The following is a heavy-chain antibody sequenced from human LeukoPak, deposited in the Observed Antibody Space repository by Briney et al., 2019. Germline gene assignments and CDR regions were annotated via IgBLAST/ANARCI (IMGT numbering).Heavy chain of an antibody. J-gene: IGHJ4*02. CDR1: GFTFSSYW. D-gene: IGHD2-15*01. V-gene: IGHV3-7*01. Sequence: GGSLRLSCAASGFTFSSYWMSWVRQAPGKGLEWVANIKQDGSEKYYVDSVKGRFTISRDNAKNSLYLQMNSLRAEDTAVYYCVRQRRYCSGDSCYQRTFDYWGQGTLVTVSS. CDR2: IKQDGSEK. CDR3: VRQRRYCSGDSCYQRTFDY.